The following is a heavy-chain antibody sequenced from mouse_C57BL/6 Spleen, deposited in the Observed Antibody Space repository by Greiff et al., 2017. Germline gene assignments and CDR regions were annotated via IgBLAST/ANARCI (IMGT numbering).Heavy chain of an antibody. V-gene: IGHV1-15*01. Sequence: VQLQQSGAELVRPGASVTLSCKASGYTFTDYEMPWVKQTPVHGLEWIGAIDPETGGTAYTQKFKGKAILTADKSSSTAYMELRSLTSKDSAVYYCTRAHYYSNSWGQGTLVTVSA. CDR2: IDPETGGT. J-gene: IGHJ3*01. D-gene: IGHD2-5*01. CDR1: GYTFTDYE. CDR3: TRAHYYSNS.